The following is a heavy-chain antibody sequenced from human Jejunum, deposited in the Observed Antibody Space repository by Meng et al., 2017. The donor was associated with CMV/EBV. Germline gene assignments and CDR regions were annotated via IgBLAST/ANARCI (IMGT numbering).Heavy chain of an antibody. CDR3: ARGLTGAATAY. V-gene: IGHV3-30-3*01. J-gene: IGHJ4*02. CDR1: GVTFSAYV. Sequence: AASGVTFSAYVLHWVRQAAGRGLEWVATNSYDGSSKYYADFVKGRFSISRDNSKNTMFLQMDSLRLDDTAVYYCARGLTGAATAYWGQGTLVTVSS. D-gene: IGHD1-20*01. CDR2: NSYDGSSK.